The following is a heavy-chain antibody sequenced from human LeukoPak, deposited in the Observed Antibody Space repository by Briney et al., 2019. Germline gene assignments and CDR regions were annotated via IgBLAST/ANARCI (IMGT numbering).Heavy chain of an antibody. Sequence: GESLRISCKGSGYSFITYWINWVRQMPGKGLEWMGRIDPSDSYTNYSSSFQGQVTISADKSISIAYLQWSSLRASDTAMYYCVRSESYLFGPDYWGQGTPVTVSS. V-gene: IGHV5-10-1*04. D-gene: IGHD1-26*01. J-gene: IGHJ4*02. CDR3: VRSESYLFGPDY. CDR1: GYSFITYW. CDR2: IDPSDSYT.